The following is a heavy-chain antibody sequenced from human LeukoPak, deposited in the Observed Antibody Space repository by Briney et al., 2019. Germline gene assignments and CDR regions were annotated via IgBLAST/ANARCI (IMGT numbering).Heavy chain of an antibody. CDR1: GFIFEEYG. CDR2: INGNGGSR. Sequence: TGGSLRLSCVASGFIFEEYGMTWVRQAPGKGLEWVSGINGNGGSRGYAASVKGRFTISRDNANNSLYLQMNSLRAEDTALYYCARVRFDGDAGGWDYWGQGTLVTVSS. J-gene: IGHJ4*02. CDR3: ARVRFDGDAGGWDY. V-gene: IGHV3-20*04. D-gene: IGHD4-17*01.